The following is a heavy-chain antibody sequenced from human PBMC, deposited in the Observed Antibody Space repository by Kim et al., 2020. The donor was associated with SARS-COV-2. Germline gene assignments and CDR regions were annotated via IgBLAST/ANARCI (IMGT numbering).Heavy chain of an antibody. Sequence: GGSLRLSCSASGFTFSSYTMHWVRQAPGKGLEYVSTISSNGGSTYYADSVKGRFTISRDNSKNTLYLQMSSLRAEDTAVYYCVKDPTQSGIPVAGYFDYWGQGTLVTVSS. V-gene: IGHV3-64D*09. CDR3: VKDPTQSGIPVAGYFDY. CDR1: GFTFSSYT. D-gene: IGHD6-19*01. J-gene: IGHJ4*02. CDR2: ISSNGGST.